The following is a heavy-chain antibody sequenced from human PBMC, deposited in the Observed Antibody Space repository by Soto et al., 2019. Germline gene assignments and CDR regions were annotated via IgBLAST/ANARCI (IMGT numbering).Heavy chain of an antibody. Sequence: QVTLKESGPVLVKPTETLTLTCTASGFSLSNARMGVSWIRQPPGKALEWLAHIFSNDEKSYSTSLKSRLTISKDTSKSQVVLTMTNMDPVDTATYYCARIPDSAAGTKGWFDPWGQGTLVTVSS. V-gene: IGHV2-26*01. CDR1: GFSLSNARMG. D-gene: IGHD6-13*01. CDR2: IFSNDEK. J-gene: IGHJ5*02. CDR3: ARIPDSAAGTKGWFDP.